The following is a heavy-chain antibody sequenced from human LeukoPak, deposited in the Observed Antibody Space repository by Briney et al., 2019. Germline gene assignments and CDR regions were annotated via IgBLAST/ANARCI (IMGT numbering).Heavy chain of an antibody. D-gene: IGHD3-10*01. J-gene: IGHJ4*02. CDR1: GGTFSRYA. CDR2: IIPILGIA. V-gene: IGHV1-69*04. CDR3: ARDPVRGVAFGGY. Sequence: SVKLSCKASGGTFSRYAISWVRQAPGQGLEWMGRIIPILGIANYAQTFQDRVTITADKSTGTGYIELSSLRSEDTAVYYWARDPVRGVAFGGYWGQGTLVTVSS.